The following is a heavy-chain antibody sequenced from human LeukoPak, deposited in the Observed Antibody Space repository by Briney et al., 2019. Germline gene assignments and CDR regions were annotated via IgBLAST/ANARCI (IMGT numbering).Heavy chain of an antibody. J-gene: IGHJ4*02. CDR2: ISSGASTT. CDR1: GFMFSSFE. Sequence: GGSLRLSCAASGFMFSSFEMYWVRQAPGKGLEWVSYISSGASTTYYADSVKGRFTISRDNAGNSLFLQMNSLRAEDTAVYYCALLAVASDFDYWGQGTLVTVSS. V-gene: IGHV3-48*03. CDR3: ALLAVASDFDY. D-gene: IGHD6-19*01.